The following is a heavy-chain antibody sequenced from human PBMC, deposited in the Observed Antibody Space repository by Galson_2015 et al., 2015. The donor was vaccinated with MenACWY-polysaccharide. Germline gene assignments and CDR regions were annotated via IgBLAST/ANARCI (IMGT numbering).Heavy chain of an antibody. Sequence: SLRLSCAASGFTFSGNGMHWVRQAPGKGLEWVALIRNDEISKHYIDAVKGRFSISRDNSKNTLYLQMNTLRPEDTAVYYCARNPSRLDIAAASNWGQGALVTVSS. V-gene: IGHV3-30*02. J-gene: IGHJ4*02. CDR2: IRNDEISK. CDR1: GFTFSGNG. CDR3: ARNPSRLDIAAASN. D-gene: IGHD6-13*01.